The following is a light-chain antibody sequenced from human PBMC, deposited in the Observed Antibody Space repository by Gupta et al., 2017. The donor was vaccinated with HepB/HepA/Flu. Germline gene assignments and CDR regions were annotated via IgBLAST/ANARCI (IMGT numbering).Light chain of an antibody. CDR1: SSNIGNDN. J-gene: IGLJ1*01. CDR2: KNY. V-gene: IGLV1-47*01. Sequence: QSVLIQPPSASGIPGQRVTISCSGSSSNIGNDNVYWYQQLPETAPKLLIYKNYQRPSGVSDRFSGSKSGTSASLAISGLRSEDEADYYCVGWDGSLSGYVFGTGNKVTVL. CDR3: VGWDGSLSGYV.